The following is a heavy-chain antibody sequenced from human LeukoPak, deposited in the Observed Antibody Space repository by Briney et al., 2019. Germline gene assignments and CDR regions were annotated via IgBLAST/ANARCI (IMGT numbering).Heavy chain of an antibody. CDR3: ARGEMITFGGVIVISTFDI. Sequence: ASVKVSCKASGYTFTGYYMHWVRQSPGQGLEWMGWINPNSGGTNYAQKFQGRVTMTRDTSISTAYMELSRLRSDDTAVYYCARGEMITFGGVIVISTFDIWGQGTMVTVS. V-gene: IGHV1-2*02. CDR2: INPNSGGT. D-gene: IGHD3-16*02. J-gene: IGHJ3*02. CDR1: GYTFTGYY.